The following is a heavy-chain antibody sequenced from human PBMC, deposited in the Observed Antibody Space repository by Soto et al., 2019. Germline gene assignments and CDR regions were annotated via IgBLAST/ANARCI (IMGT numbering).Heavy chain of an antibody. J-gene: IGHJ4*02. CDR2: IIPIFGTA. V-gene: IGHV1-69*13. CDR3: ARGRYSSSSDILAVSDY. CDR1: GGTFSSYA. Sequence: ASVKVSCKASGGTFSSYAISWVRQAPGQGLEWMGGIIPIFGTANYAQKFQGRVTITADESTSTAYMELSSLRSEDTAVYYCARGRYSSSSDILAVSDYWGQGTLVTVSS. D-gene: IGHD6-6*01.